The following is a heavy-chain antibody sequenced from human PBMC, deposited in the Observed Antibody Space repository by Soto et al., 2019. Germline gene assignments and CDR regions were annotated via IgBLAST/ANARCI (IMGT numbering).Heavy chain of an antibody. Sequence: GWSLRLSCTTSGFIFSAYGMHWVRQAPGKGLQWVAVVSDDGVTTYYAESVKGRFTVSRDNAKNSLYLQMNSLRDEDTAVYYCARDPLLGYYYYGMDVWGQGTTVTVSS. CDR1: GFIFSAYG. CDR2: VSDDGVTT. D-gene: IGHD1-26*01. J-gene: IGHJ6*02. CDR3: ARDPLLGYYYYGMDV. V-gene: IGHV3-33*08.